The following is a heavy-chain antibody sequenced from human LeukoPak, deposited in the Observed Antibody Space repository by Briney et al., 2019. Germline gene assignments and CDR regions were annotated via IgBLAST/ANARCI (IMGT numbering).Heavy chain of an antibody. J-gene: IGHJ4*02. CDR2: IWYDGSKT. CDR1: GFTFSGYG. V-gene: IGHV3-33*01. Sequence: GGSLRLSCAASGFTFSGYGMHWVRQAPGKGLEWVAVIWYDGSKTYYADSVKGRFTISRDTPKNTLYLEMNSLRAEDTAVYYCATPREGDSRDFDYWGQGTLVTVSS. CDR3: ATPREGDSRDFDY. D-gene: IGHD3-10*01.